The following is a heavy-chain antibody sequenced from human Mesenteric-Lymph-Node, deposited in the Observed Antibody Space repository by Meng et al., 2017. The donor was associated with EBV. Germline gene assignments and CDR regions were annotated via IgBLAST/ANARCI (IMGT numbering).Heavy chain of an antibody. CDR3: ASSTSGWYGSPDY. CDR2: IIPIFGTA. V-gene: IGHV1-69*14. Sequence: QVQRGQAGDKVKKPGSSVKFSCKASGGTFNSNAISWVRQAPGQGLDYMGGIIPIFGTANYAQKFQGRVTITADRSTSTAYLELSSLRSEDTAVYYCASSTSGWYGSPDYWGQGTLVTVFS. J-gene: IGHJ4*02. CDR1: GGTFNSNA. D-gene: IGHD6-19*01.